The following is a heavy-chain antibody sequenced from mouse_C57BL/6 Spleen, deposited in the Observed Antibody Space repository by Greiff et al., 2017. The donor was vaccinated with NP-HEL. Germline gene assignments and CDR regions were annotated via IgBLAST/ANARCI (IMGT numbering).Heavy chain of an antibody. CDR1: GFSLTSYG. V-gene: IGHV2-2*01. J-gene: IGHJ3*01. CDR2: IWSGGST. D-gene: IGHD2-5*01. Sequence: VKLQESGPGLVQPSQSLSITCTVSGFSLTSYGVHWVRQSPGKGLEWLGVIWSGGSTDYNAAFISRLSISKDNSKSQVFFKMNSLQADDTAIYYCARGDSNYGFAYWGQGTLVTVSA. CDR3: ARGDSNYGFAY.